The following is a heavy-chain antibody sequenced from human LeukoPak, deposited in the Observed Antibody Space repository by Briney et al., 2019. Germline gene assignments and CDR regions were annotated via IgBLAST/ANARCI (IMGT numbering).Heavy chain of an antibody. CDR3: ALPPIAAAAYWFDP. J-gene: IGHJ5*02. V-gene: IGHV3-21*01. CDR1: GFTFSSYS. CDR2: ISSSSYI. D-gene: IGHD6-13*01. Sequence: PGGSLRLSCAASGFTFSSYSMNWVRQAPGKGLEWVSSISSSSYIYYADSVQGRFTISRDNAKNSLYLQMNSLRAEDTAVYYCALPPIAAAAYWFDPWGQGTLVTVSS.